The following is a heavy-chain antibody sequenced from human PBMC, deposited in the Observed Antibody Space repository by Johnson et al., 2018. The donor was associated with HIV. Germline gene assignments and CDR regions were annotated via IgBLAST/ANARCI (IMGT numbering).Heavy chain of an antibody. Sequence: VHLVESGGVVVQPGGSLRLSCAASGFTFDDYAMHWVRQAPGKGLEWVSLISCDGGSTYYADSVKGRFTISRDNSKNSLYLQMNSLRAEDTAVYYCARELLWFGRGAFDIWGQGTMVTVSS. J-gene: IGHJ3*02. CDR1: GFTFDDYA. V-gene: IGHV3-43D*03. CDR3: ARELLWFGRGAFDI. D-gene: IGHD3-10*01. CDR2: ISCDGGST.